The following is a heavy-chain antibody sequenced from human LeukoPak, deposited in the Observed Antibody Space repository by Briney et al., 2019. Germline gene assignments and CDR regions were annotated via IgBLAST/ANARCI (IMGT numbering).Heavy chain of an antibody. CDR1: GGAFSSYA. V-gene: IGHV1-69*05. D-gene: IGHD1-7*01. CDR3: TSYNVELGPDY. CDR2: LIPMFRTP. Sequence: GASVKVSCKAAGGAFSSYAFSWVRQAPGQGLEWMGGLIPMFRTPNYAQKFLGRVTITTDESTSTAYMELTSLRSDDTAIYYCTSYNVELGPDYWGQGTLVTVSS. J-gene: IGHJ4*02.